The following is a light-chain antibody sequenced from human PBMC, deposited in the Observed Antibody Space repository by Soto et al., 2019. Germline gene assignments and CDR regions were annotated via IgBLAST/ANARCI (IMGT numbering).Light chain of an antibody. Sequence: DIQMTQSPASLSASLGDRVTITCRASQSITNNLNWYQQKPGKAPKLLIFAASSLHSGVPARFSGSGSGTDFTLTISRLQPEDIATYYCQQSYRTPHTFGQGTKLEIK. CDR3: QQSYRTPHT. CDR2: AAS. CDR1: QSITNN. V-gene: IGKV1-39*01. J-gene: IGKJ2*01.